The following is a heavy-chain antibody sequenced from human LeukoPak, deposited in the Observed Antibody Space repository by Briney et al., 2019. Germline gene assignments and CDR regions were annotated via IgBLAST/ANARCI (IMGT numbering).Heavy chain of an antibody. V-gene: IGHV4-34*01. Sequence: SEALSLTCAVYGGSFSGYYWSWIRQPPGKGLEWIGEINHGGSTNYNPSLKSRVTISVDTSKNQFSLKLSSVTAADTAVYYCARGLVGATHFDYWGQGTLVTVSS. J-gene: IGHJ4*02. D-gene: IGHD1-26*01. CDR1: GGSFSGYY. CDR3: ARGLVGATHFDY. CDR2: INHGGST.